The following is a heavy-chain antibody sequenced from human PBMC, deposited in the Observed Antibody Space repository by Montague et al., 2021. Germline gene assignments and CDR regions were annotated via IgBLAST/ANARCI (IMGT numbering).Heavy chain of an antibody. CDR1: GGSVSTGGYS. CDR3: AIHASESCAGWFNS. J-gene: IGHJ5*01. CDR2: TYLSGTT. Sequence: TLSLTCSVSGGSVSTGGYSWSWIRQRPGQGLEWLGYTYLSGTTYYNPSLSRRLSISLDTSRNHLSLQLTSVTAADTAMYYCAIHASESCAGWFNSWGQGALVTVSS. D-gene: IGHD2-21*01. V-gene: IGHV4-31*08.